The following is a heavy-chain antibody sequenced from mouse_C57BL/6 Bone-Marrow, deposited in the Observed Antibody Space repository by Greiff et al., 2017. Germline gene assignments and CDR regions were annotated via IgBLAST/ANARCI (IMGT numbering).Heavy chain of an antibody. CDR3: ARGGNYGGYYFDY. V-gene: IGHV1-47*01. CDR1: GYTFTTYP. Sequence: QVQLQQPGTELVKPGASVKLSCKASGYTFTTYPIEWMKQNHGKSLEWIGNFHPYNDDTTYNEKFKGKATLTVEKSSSTVYLELSRLTSDDSAVYYCARGGNYGGYYFDYWGQGTTLTVSS. J-gene: IGHJ2*01. D-gene: IGHD2-1*01. CDR2: FHPYNDDT.